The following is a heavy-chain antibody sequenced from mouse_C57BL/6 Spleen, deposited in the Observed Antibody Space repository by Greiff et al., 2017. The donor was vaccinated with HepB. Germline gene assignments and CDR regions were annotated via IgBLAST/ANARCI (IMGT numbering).Heavy chain of an antibody. CDR2: ISSGGDYI. CDR1: GFTFSSYA. Sequence: EVKLVESGEGLVKPGGSLKLSCAASGFTFSSYAMSWVRQTPEKRLEWVAYISSGGDYIYYADTVKGRFTISRDNARNTLYLQMSSLKSEDTAMYYCTRDNYDPYYAMDYWGQGTSVTVSS. J-gene: IGHJ4*01. V-gene: IGHV5-9-1*02. D-gene: IGHD2-12*01. CDR3: TRDNYDPYYAMDY.